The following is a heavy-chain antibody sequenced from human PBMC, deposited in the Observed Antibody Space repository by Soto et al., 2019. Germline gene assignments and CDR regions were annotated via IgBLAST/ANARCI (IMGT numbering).Heavy chain of an antibody. J-gene: IGHJ4*02. Sequence: GGSLRLSCAASGFTFSSYSMNWVRQAPGKGLEWVSYISSSSSTIYYADSVKGRFTISRDNAKNSLYLQMNSLRAEDTAVYYCARDKSLYQLPYYFDYWGQGTLVTVSS. CDR3: ARDKSLYQLPYYFDY. CDR1: GFTFSSYS. D-gene: IGHD2-2*01. CDR2: ISSSSSTI. V-gene: IGHV3-48*01.